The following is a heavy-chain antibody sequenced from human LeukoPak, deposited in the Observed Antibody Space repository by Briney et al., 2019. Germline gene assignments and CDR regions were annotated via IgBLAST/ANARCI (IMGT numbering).Heavy chain of an antibody. Sequence: SETLSLTCTVSGDSISNGGYFWSWIRQHPGKGLEWIGYIYYTGSTTYNPSLQSRVTISVDTSKNNFSLRLNSVTAADTAVYFCAKQAGTSDWSRYCSGGSCPGPVTFFDYWGQGTLVTVSS. D-gene: IGHD2-15*01. CDR2: IYYTGST. J-gene: IGHJ4*02. V-gene: IGHV4-31*03. CDR3: AKQAGTSDWSRYCSGGSCPGPVTFFDY. CDR1: GDSISNGGYF.